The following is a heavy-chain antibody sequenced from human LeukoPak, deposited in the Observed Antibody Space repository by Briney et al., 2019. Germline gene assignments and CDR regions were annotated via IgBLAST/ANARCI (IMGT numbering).Heavy chain of an antibody. J-gene: IGHJ6*03. V-gene: IGHV3-64*01. CDR2: VSSNGGST. Sequence: SGGSLRLSCAASGFTFSDYAMYWVRQVPGKGLEHVSTVSSNGGSTYYASSVKGRFTSSRDNSKNTLYLEMGSVRADDMAVYYCARERYAFWSGYYTSTYYYYYYMDVWGKGTTVTVSS. CDR1: GFTFSDYA. CDR3: ARERYAFWSGYYTSTYYYYYYMDV. D-gene: IGHD3-3*01.